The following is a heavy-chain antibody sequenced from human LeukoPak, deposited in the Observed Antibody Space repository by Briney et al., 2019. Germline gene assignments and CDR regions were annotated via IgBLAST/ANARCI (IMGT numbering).Heavy chain of an antibody. CDR1: GFTFSSYW. D-gene: IGHD6-13*01. V-gene: IGHV3-7*01. CDR3: AREGPWQQLPIYYYYYMDV. CDR2: INQDGSEK. Sequence: PGGSLRLSCAASGFTFSSYWMSWVRQAPGKGLEWVANINQDGSEKYYVDSVKGRFTISRDNAKNSLYLQMNSLRAEDTAVYYCAREGPWQQLPIYYYYYMDVWGKGTTVTVSS. J-gene: IGHJ6*03.